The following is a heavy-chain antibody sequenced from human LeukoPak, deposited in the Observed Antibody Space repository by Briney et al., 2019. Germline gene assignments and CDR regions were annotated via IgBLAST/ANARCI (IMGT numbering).Heavy chain of an antibody. D-gene: IGHD2-2*01. CDR1: GFTFTTYA. Sequence: PGGSLRLSCAASGFTFTTYAMSWVRQAPGKGLEWVAAISGSGINTYYADSVKGRFTISRDNSKNTLYLQMSSLRPEDTAVYYCVKGHCSSTSCYVDYWGQGTLVTVSS. CDR2: ISGSGINT. J-gene: IGHJ4*02. V-gene: IGHV3-23*01. CDR3: VKGHCSSTSCYVDY.